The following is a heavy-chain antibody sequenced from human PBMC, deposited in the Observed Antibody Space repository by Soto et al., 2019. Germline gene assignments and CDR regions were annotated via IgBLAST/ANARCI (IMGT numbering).Heavy chain of an antibody. Sequence: PGGSLRLSCAASGFIFENFGMSWVRQAPGKGLEWISSISGSGFKKYYADSVKGRFTISRDNSKSTVYLEMNSLRAEDTAVYYCAKGLSVLRVLEWLPLYGMEVWGQGTTVTVSS. CDR2: ISGSGFKK. D-gene: IGHD3-3*01. V-gene: IGHV3-23*01. CDR3: AKGLSVLRVLEWLPLYGMEV. CDR1: GFIFENFG. J-gene: IGHJ6*02.